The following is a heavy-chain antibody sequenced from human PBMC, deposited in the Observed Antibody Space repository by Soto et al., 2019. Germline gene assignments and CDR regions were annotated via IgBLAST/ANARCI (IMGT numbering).Heavy chain of an antibody. CDR2: ISSSSSTI. CDR1: GFTFSSYS. Sequence: EVQLVESGGGLVQPGGSLRLSCAASGFTFSSYSMNWVRQAPGKGLEWVSYISSSSSTIYYADSVKGRFTISRDNAKNSLYLQMNSLRDEDTAVYYCARDNYRDGYNYAFDYWGQGTLVTVSS. J-gene: IGHJ4*02. CDR3: ARDNYRDGYNYAFDY. V-gene: IGHV3-48*02. D-gene: IGHD5-12*01.